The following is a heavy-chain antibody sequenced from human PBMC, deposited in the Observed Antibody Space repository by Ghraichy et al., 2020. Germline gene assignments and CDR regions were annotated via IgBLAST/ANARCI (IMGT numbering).Heavy chain of an antibody. J-gene: IGHJ4*02. CDR2: IRNKAYGGTT. V-gene: IGHV3-49*03. CDR3: TRGVSGDPFDS. CDR1: GFTFGDYI. D-gene: IGHD6-19*01. Sequence: GGSLRLSCTASGFTFGDYIMSWFRQAPGMGLEWIGFIRNKAYGGTTQYAASVKGRFTISRDDSKSIGYLQMNSLKTEDTAVYYCTRGVSGDPFDSWGQGTLVTVPS.